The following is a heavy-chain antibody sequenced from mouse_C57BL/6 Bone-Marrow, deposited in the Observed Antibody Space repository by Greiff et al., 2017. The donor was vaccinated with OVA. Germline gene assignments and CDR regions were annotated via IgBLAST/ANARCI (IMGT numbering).Heavy chain of an antibody. D-gene: IGHD1-1*01. V-gene: IGHV1-66*01. CDR2: IYPGSGNT. CDR1: GYSFTSYY. J-gene: IGHJ3*01. CDR3: ARSELSLHGSRPAFAY. Sequence: QVQLKESGPELVKPGASVKISCKASGYSFTSYYIHWVKQRPGQGLEWIGWIYPGSGNTKYNEKFKGKATLTADTSSSPAYMQLSSLTSEDSAVYYCARSELSLHGSRPAFAYWGQGTLVTVSA.